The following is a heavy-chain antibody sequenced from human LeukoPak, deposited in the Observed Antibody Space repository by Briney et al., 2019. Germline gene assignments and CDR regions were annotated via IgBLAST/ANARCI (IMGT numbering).Heavy chain of an antibody. CDR3: ARKSASGNYPLDY. CDR2: ISADSAAT. V-gene: IGHV3-23*01. J-gene: IGHJ4*02. D-gene: IGHD3-10*01. Sequence: PGGSLRLSCAASAFTFSSYNMNWVRQAPGKGLEWVSVISADSAATFYADSVKGRFTISRDNGRNTVFLQMSSLRAEDTALYYCARKSASGNYPLDYWGQGTLVTVSS. CDR1: AFTFSSYN.